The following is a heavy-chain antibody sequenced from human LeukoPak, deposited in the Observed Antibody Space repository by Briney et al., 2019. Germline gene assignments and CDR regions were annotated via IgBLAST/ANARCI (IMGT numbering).Heavy chain of an antibody. D-gene: IGHD3-3*01. V-gene: IGHV4-59*01. Sequence: SETLSLTCTVSGGSISSYYWGWIRQPPGKGLEWIGSIYYSGSTNYNPSLKSRVTISVDTSKNQFSLKLSSVTAADTAVYYCARGHDFWSGYYLFDYWGQGTLVTVSS. J-gene: IGHJ4*02. CDR3: ARGHDFWSGYYLFDY. CDR2: IYYSGST. CDR1: GGSISSYY.